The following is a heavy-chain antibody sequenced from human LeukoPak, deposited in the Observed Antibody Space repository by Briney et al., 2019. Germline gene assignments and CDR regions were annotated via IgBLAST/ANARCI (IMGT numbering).Heavy chain of an antibody. CDR3: ARATTSPDYYDSSGYYYYFDY. D-gene: IGHD3-22*01. CDR2: ISYDGNNK. CDR1: GFTFSSYA. J-gene: IGHJ4*02. Sequence: GRSLRLSCAASGFTFSSYAMHWVRQAPGKGLEWVAVISYDGNNKYSADSVKGRFTISRDNSKNTLYLQMNSLRAEDTAVYYCARATTSPDYYDSSGYYYYFDYWGQGTLVTVSS. V-gene: IGHV3-30*04.